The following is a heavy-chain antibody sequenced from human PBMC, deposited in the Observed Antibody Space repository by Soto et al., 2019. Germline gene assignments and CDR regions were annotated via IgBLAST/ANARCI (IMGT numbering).Heavy chain of an antibody. D-gene: IGHD2-21*01. J-gene: IGHJ4*01. CDR3: ARKYSGFDY. CDR1: GGSLSPGY. V-gene: IGHV4-59*01. Sequence: PTETLSLTCTVSGGSLSPGYWTWVRQPPGKGLEWIGYVHPTGTRNYNSSLESRLYISIDTSKNQFSLKLTSVTPADTAVYYCARKYSGFDYWGHGTLVTVSS. CDR2: VHPTGTR.